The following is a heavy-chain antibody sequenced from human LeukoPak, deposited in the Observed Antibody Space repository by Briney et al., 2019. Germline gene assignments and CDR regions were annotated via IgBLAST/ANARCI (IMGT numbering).Heavy chain of an antibody. J-gene: IGHJ4*02. V-gene: IGHV3-23*01. CDR2: ISGSGAST. CDR3: AGSLGPLTEY. D-gene: IGHD7-27*01. CDR1: GSTFSTYA. Sequence: GGSLRLSCAASGSTFSTYALSWVRQSPGKGLEWVSAISGSGASTYYADSVKGRFTISRDNSKNTLYLQMNSLRVEDTAVYYCAGSLGPLTEYWGQGTLVTVSS.